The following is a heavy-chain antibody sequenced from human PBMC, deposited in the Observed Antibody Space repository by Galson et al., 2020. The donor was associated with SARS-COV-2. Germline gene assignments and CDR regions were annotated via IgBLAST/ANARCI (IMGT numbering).Heavy chain of an antibody. Sequence: SETLSLTCSVSGGSTSSSSYYWGWIRQSPGKGLEWIGSSHYSGSPYYNPSLKSRVSISVDRSKNQFSLNLSAATAADTAVYYCARRITRGDYYYYMDVWGKGTTVTVSS. CDR3: ARRITRGDYYYYMDV. V-gene: IGHV4-39*01. CDR2: SHYSGSP. CDR1: GGSTSSSSYY. J-gene: IGHJ6*03. D-gene: IGHD3-10*01.